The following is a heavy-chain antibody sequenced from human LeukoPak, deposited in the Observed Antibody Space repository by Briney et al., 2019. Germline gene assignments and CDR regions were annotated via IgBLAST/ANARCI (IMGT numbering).Heavy chain of an antibody. D-gene: IGHD5-12*01. J-gene: IGHJ4*02. CDR2: INDSGSP. CDR1: GGSFSGYH. CDR3: ARAVDIVATIALEQRFDY. V-gene: IGHV4-34*01. Sequence: SETLSLTCAVYGGSFSGYHWTWIRQPPGKGLDWIGEINDSGSPIYNPSLRNRVTISVDMSKNQFSVNLTSVTAADTAVYYCARAVDIVATIALEQRFDYWGQGTLVTVSS.